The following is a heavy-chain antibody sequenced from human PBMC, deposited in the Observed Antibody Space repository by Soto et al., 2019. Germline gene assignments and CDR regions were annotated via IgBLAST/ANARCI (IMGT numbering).Heavy chain of an antibody. CDR3: ARRTTSGGYYRDDV. V-gene: IGHV4-61*08. J-gene: IGHJ4*02. CDR2: IYYSGST. CDR1: GGSISSGGYY. Sequence: SETLSLTCTVSGGSISSGGYYWSWIRQHPGKGLYWIWFIYYSGSTSYNPSLKSRVTISVDTSKNQFSLKLSSVTAADTAVYYCARRTTSGGYYRDDVWGRGTLVTVSS. D-gene: IGHD3-22*01.